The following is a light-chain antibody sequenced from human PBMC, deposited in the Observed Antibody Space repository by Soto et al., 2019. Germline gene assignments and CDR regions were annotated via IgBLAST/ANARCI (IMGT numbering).Light chain of an antibody. V-gene: IGKV3-20*01. CDR2: GAS. Sequence: EIVLTQSPATLSLSPGERATLSCRASQSVSSYLAWYQQKPGQAPRLLIYGASNRATGIQDRFSGSGSGTDFTLTITRLEPEDFAVYYCQQYGTSPITFGQGTRLEIK. CDR3: QQYGTSPIT. J-gene: IGKJ5*01. CDR1: QSVSSY.